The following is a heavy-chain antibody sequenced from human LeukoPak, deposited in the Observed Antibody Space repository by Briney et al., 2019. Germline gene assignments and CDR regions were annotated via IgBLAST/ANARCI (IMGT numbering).Heavy chain of an antibody. CDR3: TSASGHS. D-gene: IGHD7-27*01. J-gene: IGHJ4*02. Sequence: PGGSLRLSCAASGFTFSSYAMHWVRQAPGKGLEWVANIKQDGSEKYYVDSVKGRFTISRDNAKNSLYLQMNSLRAEDTALYYCTSASGHSWGQGTLVTVSS. CDR2: IKQDGSEK. CDR1: GFTFSSYA. V-gene: IGHV3-7*01.